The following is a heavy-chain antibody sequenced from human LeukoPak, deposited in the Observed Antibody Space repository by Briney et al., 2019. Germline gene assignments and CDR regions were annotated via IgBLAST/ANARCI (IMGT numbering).Heavy chain of an antibody. Sequence: PSETLSLTCTVSGGSISSYYWSWIRQPPGKGLEWIGYIYYSGSTNYNPSLKSRVTISVDTSKNQFSLKLSSVTAADTAVYYCARSYDFWSGPDYWGQGTLVTVSS. CDR2: IYYSGST. CDR1: GGSISSYY. J-gene: IGHJ4*02. V-gene: IGHV4-59*01. CDR3: ARSYDFWSGPDY. D-gene: IGHD3-3*01.